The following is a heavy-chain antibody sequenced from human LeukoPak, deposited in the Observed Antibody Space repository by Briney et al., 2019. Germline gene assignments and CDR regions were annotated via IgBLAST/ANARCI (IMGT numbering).Heavy chain of an antibody. V-gene: IGHV3-9*01. Sequence: GRSLRLSCAASGFIFDDYAMHWVQQAPGKGLEWVSGISWNSGSLAYADSVKGRFTISRDNAKNSLYLQMNSLRTEDTALYYCARGLGGDQGYFDLWGRGTLATVSS. CDR1: GFIFDDYA. CDR3: ARGLGGDQGYFDL. D-gene: IGHD3-10*01. J-gene: IGHJ2*01. CDR2: ISWNSGSL.